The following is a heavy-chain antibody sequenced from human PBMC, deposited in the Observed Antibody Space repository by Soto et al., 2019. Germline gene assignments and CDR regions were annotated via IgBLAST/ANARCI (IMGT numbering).Heavy chain of an antibody. J-gene: IGHJ4*02. CDR2: ISYDGSNK. V-gene: IGHV3-30*18. CDR1: GFTFSSYG. Sequence: QVQLVESGGGVVQPGRSLRLSCAASGFTFSSYGMHWVRQAPGKGLEWVAVISYDGSNKYYADSVKGRFTISRDNSKNPLYLQMNSLRAEDTAVYYCAKDHGSEGSGSYYPIGYWGQGTLVTVSS. D-gene: IGHD3-10*01. CDR3: AKDHGSEGSGSYYPIGY.